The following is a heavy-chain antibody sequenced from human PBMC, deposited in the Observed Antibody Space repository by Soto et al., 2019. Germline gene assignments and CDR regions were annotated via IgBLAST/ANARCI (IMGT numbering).Heavy chain of an antibody. D-gene: IGHD3-9*01. J-gene: IGHJ6*02. CDR1: GGSFSGYY. CDR3: ARAGEGLRYFDWLSRTSRYYYYGMDV. CDR2: INHSGST. V-gene: IGHV4-34*01. Sequence: SETLSLTCAVYGGSFSGYYLSWIRQPPGKGLEWIGEINHSGSTNYNPSLKSRVTISVDTSKNQFSLKLSSVTAADTAVYYCARAGEGLRYFDWLSRTSRYYYYGMDVWGQGTTVTVSS.